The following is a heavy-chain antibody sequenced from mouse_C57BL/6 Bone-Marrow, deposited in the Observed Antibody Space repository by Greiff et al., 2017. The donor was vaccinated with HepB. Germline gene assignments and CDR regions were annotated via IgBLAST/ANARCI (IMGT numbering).Heavy chain of an antibody. J-gene: IGHJ4*01. CDR1: GFSLSTFGMG. CDR2: IWWDDDK. D-gene: IGHD1-1*01. Sequence: QVTLKESGPGILQPSQTLSLTCSFSGFSLSTFGMGVGWIRQPSGKGLEWLAHIWWDDDKYYNPALKSRLTISKDTSKNQVFLKIANVDTADTATYYCARIGIITTVVATDVYYYAMDYWGQGTSVTVSS. CDR3: ARIGIITTVVATDVYYYAMDY. V-gene: IGHV8-8*01.